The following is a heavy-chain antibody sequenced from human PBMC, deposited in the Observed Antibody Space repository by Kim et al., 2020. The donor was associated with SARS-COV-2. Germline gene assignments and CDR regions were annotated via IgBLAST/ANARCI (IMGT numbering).Heavy chain of an antibody. CDR2: ISGSGGST. D-gene: IGHD6-19*01. J-gene: IGHJ1*01. V-gene: IGHV3-23*01. CDR3: AKDSKVAGRRAYFQH. Sequence: GGSLRLSCAASGFTFSSYAMSWVRQAPGKGLEWVSAISGSGGSTYYADSVKGRFTISRDNSKNTLYLQMNSLRAEDTAVYYCAKDSKVAGRRAYFQHWGQGTLVTVSS. CDR1: GFTFSSYA.